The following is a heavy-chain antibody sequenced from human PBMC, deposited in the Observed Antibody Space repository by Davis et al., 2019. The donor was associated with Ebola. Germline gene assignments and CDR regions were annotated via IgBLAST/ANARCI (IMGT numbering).Heavy chain of an antibody. D-gene: IGHD2-2*01. CDR3: AREENAWDIVVVPAAQPSPYFDY. V-gene: IGHV1-69*10. CDR2: IIPILGIA. J-gene: IGHJ4*02. Sequence: SVKVSCKASGGTFSSYAISWVRQAPGQGLEWMGGIIPILGIANYAQKFQGRVTITADESTSTAYMELSSLRSEDTAVYYCAREENAWDIVVVPAAQPSPYFDYWGQGTLVTVSS. CDR1: GGTFSSYA.